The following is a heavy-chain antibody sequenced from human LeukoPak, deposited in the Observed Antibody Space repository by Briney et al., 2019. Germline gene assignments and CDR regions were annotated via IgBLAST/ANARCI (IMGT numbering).Heavy chain of an antibody. Sequence: PETLSLTCTVSGYSISSISRTYYWGWVRQSPGKGLEWIGSFYHSGSTYYNPSLQSRVTISIDTSKNQFSLKLSSVTAADTAVYYCAKLRVQNYGGNWGFDYWGQGTLVTVSS. D-gene: IGHD4-23*01. J-gene: IGHJ4*02. CDR2: FYHSGST. CDR1: GYSISSISRTYY. V-gene: IGHV4-38-2*02. CDR3: AKLRVQNYGGNWGFDY.